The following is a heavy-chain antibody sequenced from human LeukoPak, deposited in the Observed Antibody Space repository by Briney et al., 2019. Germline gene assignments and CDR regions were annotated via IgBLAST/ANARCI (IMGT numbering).Heavy chain of an antibody. CDR3: ARSAMGWYHYIADY. J-gene: IGHJ4*02. CDR1: GYTFTGYY. Sequence: GASVKVSCKASGYTFTGYYMHWVRQAPGQGLEWMGWINPNSGGTNYAQKFQGWVTMTRDTSISTAYMELSRLRSDDTAVYYCARSAMGWYHYIADYWGQGTLVTVSS. V-gene: IGHV1-2*04. D-gene: IGHD6-19*01. CDR2: INPNSGGT.